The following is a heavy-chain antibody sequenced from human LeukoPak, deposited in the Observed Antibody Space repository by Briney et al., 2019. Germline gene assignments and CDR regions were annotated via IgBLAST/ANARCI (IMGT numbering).Heavy chain of an antibody. Sequence: GGSLRLSCAASGFTFSSYAMHWVRQAPGKGLEWVAVISYDGSNKYYADSVKGRFTIFRDNSKNTLYLQMNSLRAEDTAVYYCARGRGGNYFDYWGQGTLVTVSS. V-gene: IGHV3-30-3*01. D-gene: IGHD3-10*01. J-gene: IGHJ4*02. CDR2: ISYDGSNK. CDR3: ARGRGGNYFDY. CDR1: GFTFSSYA.